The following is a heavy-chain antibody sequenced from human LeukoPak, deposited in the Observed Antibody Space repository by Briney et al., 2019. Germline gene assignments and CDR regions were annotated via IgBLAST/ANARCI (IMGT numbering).Heavy chain of an antibody. CDR2: IKQDGSEK. Sequence: GGSLRLSCAASGSTFSSYWMSWVRQAPGKGLEWVANIKQDGSEKYYVDSVKGRFTISRDNAKNSLYLQMNSLRAEDTAVYYCARCSHYYDSSGYSRVFDYWGQGTLVTVSS. J-gene: IGHJ4*02. CDR3: ARCSHYYDSSGYSRVFDY. V-gene: IGHV3-7*03. CDR1: GSTFSSYW. D-gene: IGHD3-22*01.